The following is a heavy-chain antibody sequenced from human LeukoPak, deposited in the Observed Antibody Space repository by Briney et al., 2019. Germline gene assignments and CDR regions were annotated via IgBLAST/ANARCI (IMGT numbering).Heavy chain of an antibody. Sequence: ASVMVYCKASGYTFTGYYMHWVLQAPGQGLEWMVWSNPNSGCTNYPQKVQVRVTMTTDRSISRPYIQLSRLRSDDAAVYYCAGGAVAGRFSLRPTGAYYMDVWGKGTTVTVSS. CDR3: AGGAVAGRFSLRPTGAYYMDV. J-gene: IGHJ6*03. CDR2: SNPNSGCT. D-gene: IGHD6-13*01. CDR1: GYTFTGYY. V-gene: IGHV1-2*02.